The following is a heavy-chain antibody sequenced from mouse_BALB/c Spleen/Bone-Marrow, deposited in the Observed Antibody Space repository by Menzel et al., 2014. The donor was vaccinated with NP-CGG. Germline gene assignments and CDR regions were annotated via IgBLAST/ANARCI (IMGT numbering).Heavy chain of an antibody. CDR3: ARWLPAMDY. J-gene: IGHJ4*01. CDR2: IYPGDGDT. V-gene: IGHV1-80*01. Sequence: VQLQQSGAELVRPGSSVKISCKASGYALXSYWMSWVKQRPGQGLEWIGQIYPGDGDTNYNGKFKGKATLTADKSSSTAYMQLSSLTSEDSAVYFCARWLPAMDYWGQGTSVTVSS. D-gene: IGHD2-2*01. CDR1: GYALXSYW.